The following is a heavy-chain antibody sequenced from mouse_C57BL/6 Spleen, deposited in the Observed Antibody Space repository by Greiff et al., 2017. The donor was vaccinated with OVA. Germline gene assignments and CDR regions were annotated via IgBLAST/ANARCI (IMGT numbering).Heavy chain of an antibody. D-gene: IGHD3-3*01. CDR2: ISSGSSTI. CDR3: ARGGPGFDY. Sequence: EVKVEESGGGLVKPGGSLKLSCAASGFTFSDYGMHWVRQAPEKRLEWVAYISSGSSTIYYADTVKGRFTISRDNAKNTLFLQMTSLRSEDTAMYYCARGGPGFDYWGKAPLSQSPQ. V-gene: IGHV5-17*01. J-gene: IGHJ2*01. CDR1: GFTFSDYG.